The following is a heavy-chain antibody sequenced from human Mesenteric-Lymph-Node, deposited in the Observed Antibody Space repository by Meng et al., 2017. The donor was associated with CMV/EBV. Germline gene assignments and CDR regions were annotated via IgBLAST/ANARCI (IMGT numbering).Heavy chain of an antibody. D-gene: IGHD3-22*01. CDR2: IYPGDTDT. Sequence: KGSGYKITSYWIGWVRQMAGKGLEWMGSIYPGDTDTRYSPSLQGQVTISADKSTNTVYLQWNSLRASDTAMYYCAKSAGGYLYYFDFWGQGTLVTVSS. V-gene: IGHV5-51*01. CDR3: AKSAGGYLYYFDF. J-gene: IGHJ4*02. CDR1: GYKITSYW.